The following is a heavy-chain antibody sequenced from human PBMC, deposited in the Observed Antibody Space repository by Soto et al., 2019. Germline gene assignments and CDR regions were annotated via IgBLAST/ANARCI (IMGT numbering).Heavy chain of an antibody. CDR1: GYSFTSYW. J-gene: IGHJ6*02. V-gene: IGHV5-51*01. Sequence: GESLKISCKGSGYSFTSYWIGWVRQMPGKGLEWMGIIYPGDSDTRYSPSFQGQVTISADKSISTAYLQWSSLKASDTAMYYCARQIYGGNSGDYSYYYGMDVWGQGTTVTVSS. CDR2: IYPGDSDT. CDR3: ARQIYGGNSGDYSYYYGMDV. D-gene: IGHD2-21*02.